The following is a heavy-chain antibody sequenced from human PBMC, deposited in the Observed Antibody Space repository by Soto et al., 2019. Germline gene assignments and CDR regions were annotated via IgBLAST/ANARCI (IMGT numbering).Heavy chain of an antibody. V-gene: IGHV1-69*01. Sequence: QVQLVQSGAEVKKPGSSVKVYCKASGGTFSSYAISWVRQAPGQGLEWMGGIIPIFGTANYAQKFQGRVTITAEESTNTAYMDLSSLRFEDTAVYYCESDCGGDCYSEKPFDDLGQGTLVTV. CDR1: GGTFSSYA. CDR3: ESDCGGDCYSEKPFDD. J-gene: IGHJ4*02. CDR2: IIPIFGTA. D-gene: IGHD2-21*02.